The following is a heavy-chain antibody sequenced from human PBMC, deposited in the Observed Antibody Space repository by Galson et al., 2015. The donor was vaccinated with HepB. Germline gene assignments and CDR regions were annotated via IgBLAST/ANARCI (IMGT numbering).Heavy chain of an antibody. Sequence: SVKVSCKASGYTFTGYYMHWVRQAPGQGLEWMGRINPNSGGTNYAQKFQGRVTMTRDTSISTAYMELSRLRSDDTAVYYCAVEPFGVVIIRGLNAFDIWGEGTMVTVSS. V-gene: IGHV1-2*06. J-gene: IGHJ3*02. CDR2: INPNSGGT. CDR3: AVEPFGVVIIRGLNAFDI. CDR1: GYTFTGYY. D-gene: IGHD3-3*01.